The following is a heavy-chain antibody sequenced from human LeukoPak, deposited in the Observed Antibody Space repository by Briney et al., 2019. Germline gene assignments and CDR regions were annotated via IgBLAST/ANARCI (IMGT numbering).Heavy chain of an antibody. CDR1: GFTFSSYA. Sequence: PGESLRLSCAASGFTFSSYAMSWVRQAPGKGLEWVSAISGSGGSTYYADSVKGRFTISRDNSKNTLYLQMNSLRAEDAAVYYCARDWGSSTSFGAFDIWGQGTMVTVSS. CDR3: ARDWGSSTSFGAFDI. D-gene: IGHD2-2*01. V-gene: IGHV3-23*01. J-gene: IGHJ3*02. CDR2: ISGSGGST.